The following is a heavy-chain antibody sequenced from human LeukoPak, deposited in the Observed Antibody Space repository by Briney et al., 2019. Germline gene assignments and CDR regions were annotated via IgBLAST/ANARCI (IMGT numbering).Heavy chain of an antibody. D-gene: IGHD3-10*01. Sequence: GGSLRLSCAASGFTFSSYWMNWARQAPGKGLEWVSAISGSGGSTYYADSVKGRFTISRDNSKNTLYLQMNSLRAEDTAVYYCASSPMVRGVLIFDYWGQGTLVTVSS. CDR2: ISGSGGST. J-gene: IGHJ4*02. CDR3: ASSPMVRGVLIFDY. CDR1: GFTFSSYW. V-gene: IGHV3-23*01.